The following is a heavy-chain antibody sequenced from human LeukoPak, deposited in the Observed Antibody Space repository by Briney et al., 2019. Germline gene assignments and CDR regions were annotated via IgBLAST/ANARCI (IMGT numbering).Heavy chain of an antibody. CDR1: GGSISGHY. V-gene: IGHV4-4*07. D-gene: IGHD5-18*01. CDR3: ARGLEPTGDSYGYLNWFDP. Sequence: SETLSLTCTVSGGSISGHYWSWLRQPAGKGPEWIGRIDSSGSTSYSPSFMTRVTISVDTSKNQFSLKLSSVTAADTAVYYCARGLEPTGDSYGYLNWFDPWGQGTLVTVSS. CDR2: IDSSGST. J-gene: IGHJ5*02.